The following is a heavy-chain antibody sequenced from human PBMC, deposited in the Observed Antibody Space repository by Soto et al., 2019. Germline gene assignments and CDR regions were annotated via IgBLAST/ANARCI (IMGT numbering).Heavy chain of an antibody. J-gene: IGHJ3*02. Sequence: QVQLVESGGGVVQPGRSLRLSCAASGFTFSSYGMHWVRQAPGKGLEWVAVISYDGSNKYYADSVKGRFTISRDNSKNTRYLQMNSLRAEDTAVYYCAKGRSITMIVVVINDAFEIWGQGTMVTVSS. CDR2: ISYDGSNK. CDR3: AKGRSITMIVVVINDAFEI. V-gene: IGHV3-30*18. CDR1: GFTFSSYG. D-gene: IGHD3-22*01.